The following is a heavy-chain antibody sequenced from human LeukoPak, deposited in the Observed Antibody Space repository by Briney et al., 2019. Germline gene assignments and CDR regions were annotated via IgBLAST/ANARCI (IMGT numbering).Heavy chain of an antibody. D-gene: IGHD3-22*01. CDR2: IYSGGST. J-gene: IGHJ3*02. V-gene: IGHV3-53*01. CDR1: GFTVSSNY. CDR3: ASSGTYYYDSSGYDDAFDI. Sequence: PGGSLRLSCAASGFTVSSNYMSWVRQAPGKGLEWVSVIYSGGSTYYADSVKGRFTISRDNSKSTLYLQMNSLRAEDTAVYYCASSGTYYYDSSGYDDAFDIWGQGTMVTVSS.